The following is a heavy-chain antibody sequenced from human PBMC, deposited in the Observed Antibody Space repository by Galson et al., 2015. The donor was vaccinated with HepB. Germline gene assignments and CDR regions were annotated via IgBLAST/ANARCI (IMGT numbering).Heavy chain of an antibody. V-gene: IGHV3-30-3*01. D-gene: IGHD1-26*01. CDR1: GFTFSSYA. Sequence: SLRLSCAASGFTFSSYAMHWVRQAPGKGLEWVAVISYDGSNKYYADSVKGRFTISRDNSKNTLYLQMNSLRAEDTAVYYCARDGSGLDAFDIWGQGTMVTVSS. J-gene: IGHJ3*02. CDR3: ARDGSGLDAFDI. CDR2: ISYDGSNK.